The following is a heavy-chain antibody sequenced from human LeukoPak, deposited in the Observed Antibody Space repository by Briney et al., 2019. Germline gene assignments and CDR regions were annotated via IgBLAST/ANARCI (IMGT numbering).Heavy chain of an antibody. V-gene: IGHV3-30*03. CDR3: AGHYGSGSSAFDY. CDR1: GFTFSSYG. CDR2: ISYDGSNK. Sequence: GGSLRLSCAASGFTFSSYGMHWVRQAPGKGLEWVAVISYDGSNKYYADSVKGRFTNSRDNSKNTLYLQMNSLRAEDTAVYYCAGHYGSGSSAFDYWGQGTLVTVSS. D-gene: IGHD3-10*01. J-gene: IGHJ4*02.